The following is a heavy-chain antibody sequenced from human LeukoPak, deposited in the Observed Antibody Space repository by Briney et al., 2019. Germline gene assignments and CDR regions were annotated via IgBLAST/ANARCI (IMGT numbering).Heavy chain of an antibody. CDR1: GGSFSGYY. V-gene: IGHV4-34*01. CDR3: ARASPPFDY. CDR2: INHSGST. J-gene: IGHJ4*02. Sequence: PSETLSLTCAVYGGSFSGYYWSWIRQPPGKGLEWIGEINHSGSTNYNPSLKSRVTISVDTSKNQFSLKLSSVTAADTAVYYCARASPPFDYWGQGTLVTVSS.